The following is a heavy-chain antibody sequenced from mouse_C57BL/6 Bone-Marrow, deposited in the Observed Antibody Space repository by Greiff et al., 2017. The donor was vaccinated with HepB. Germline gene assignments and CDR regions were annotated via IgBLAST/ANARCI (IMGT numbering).Heavy chain of an antibody. CDR1: GYTFTSYG. V-gene: IGHV1-81*01. J-gene: IGHJ2*01. CDR2: IYPRSGNT. Sequence: SGAELARPGASVKLSCKASGYTFTSYGISWVKQRTGQGLEWIGEIYPRSGNTYYNEKFKGKATLTADKSSSTAYMELRSLTSEDSAVYFCAREIPYYYGSSYENYWGQGTTLTVSS. CDR3: AREIPYYYGSSYENY. D-gene: IGHD1-1*01.